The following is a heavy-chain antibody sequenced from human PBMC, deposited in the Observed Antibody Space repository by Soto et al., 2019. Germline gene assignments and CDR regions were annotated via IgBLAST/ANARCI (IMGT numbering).Heavy chain of an antibody. Sequence: ASVKVSCKASGYTFTSYGISWVRQAPGQGLEWMGWISAYNGNTNYAQKLQGRVTMTTDTSTSTAYMELRSLRSDDTAVYYCARDKVDYYDSSGYLNWFDPWGQETLVTVSS. CDR3: ARDKVDYYDSSGYLNWFDP. V-gene: IGHV1-18*01. D-gene: IGHD3-22*01. J-gene: IGHJ5*02. CDR1: GYTFTSYG. CDR2: ISAYNGNT.